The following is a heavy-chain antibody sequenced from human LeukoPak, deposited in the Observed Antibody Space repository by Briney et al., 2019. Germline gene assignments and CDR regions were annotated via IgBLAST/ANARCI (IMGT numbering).Heavy chain of an antibody. Sequence: SGPTLVNPTQTLTLTCTFSGFSLSTSGVGVGWIRQPPGKALEWLALIYWDDDKRYSPSLKSRHTITKDTSKNQVVLTMTNMDPVDTATYYCAHYSGYDLYSSGWYVYWGQGTLVTVSS. CDR1: GFSLSTSGVG. V-gene: IGHV2-5*02. CDR3: AHYSGYDLYSSGWYVY. CDR2: IYWDDDK. J-gene: IGHJ4*02. D-gene: IGHD6-19*01.